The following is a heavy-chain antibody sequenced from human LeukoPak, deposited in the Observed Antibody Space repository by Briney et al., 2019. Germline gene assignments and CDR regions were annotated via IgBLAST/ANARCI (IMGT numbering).Heavy chain of an antibody. V-gene: IGHV3-33*01. CDR2: IWYDGSNK. Sequence: PGGSLRLSCAASGLTFSNHGMHWVRQAPGKGLEWVAFIWYDGSNKYYADSVKGRFTISRDNSKNTLYLQMNSLRAEDTAVYYCARDLYSSGPWGQGTLVTVSS. CDR1: GLTFSNHG. D-gene: IGHD3-22*01. J-gene: IGHJ5*02. CDR3: ARDLYSSGP.